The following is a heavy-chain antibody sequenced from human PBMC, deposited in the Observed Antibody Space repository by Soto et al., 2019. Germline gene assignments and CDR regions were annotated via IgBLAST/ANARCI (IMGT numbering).Heavy chain of an antibody. Sequence: GGSLRLSCAASGFTFSSYGMHWVRQAPGKGLEWVAVISYDGSNKYYADSVKGRFTISRDNSKNTLYLQMNSLRAEDTAVYYCAKESLQWLDYFDYWGQGTLVTVSS. CDR1: GFTFSSYG. CDR3: AKESLQWLDYFDY. J-gene: IGHJ4*02. V-gene: IGHV3-30*18. CDR2: ISYDGSNK. D-gene: IGHD6-19*01.